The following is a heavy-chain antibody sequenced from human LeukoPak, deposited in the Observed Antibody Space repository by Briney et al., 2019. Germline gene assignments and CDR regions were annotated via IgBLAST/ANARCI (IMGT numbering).Heavy chain of an antibody. Sequence: GGSLRLSCAASGFTFSSYWMHWVRQAPGKGLVWVSRINGDGSSTSYADSVKGRFTISRDNAKNTLNLQMKSLRAEDTAVYYCARLGQPLSAFDIWGQGTMVTVSS. V-gene: IGHV3-74*01. CDR1: GFTFSSYW. CDR2: INGDGSST. CDR3: ARLGQPLSAFDI. D-gene: IGHD2-8*01. J-gene: IGHJ3*02.